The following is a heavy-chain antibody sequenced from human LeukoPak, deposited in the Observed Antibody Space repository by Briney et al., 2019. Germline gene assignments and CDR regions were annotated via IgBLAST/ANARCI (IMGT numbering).Heavy chain of an antibody. Sequence: ASVKVSCKVSGYTLTELSMHWVRQAPGKGLEWMGGFDPEDGETIYAQKFQGRVTMTEDTSTDTAYMELSSLRSEDTAVYYCATDTTVDRGVIITNDAFDIWGQGTMVTVSS. V-gene: IGHV1-24*01. CDR2: FDPEDGET. D-gene: IGHD3-10*01. CDR3: ATDTTVDRGVIITNDAFDI. J-gene: IGHJ3*02. CDR1: GYTLTELS.